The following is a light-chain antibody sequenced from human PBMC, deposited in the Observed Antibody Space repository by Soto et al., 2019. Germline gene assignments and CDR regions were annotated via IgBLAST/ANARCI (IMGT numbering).Light chain of an antibody. CDR2: EVS. CDR1: SSDVGGYKY. CDR3: SSYTSSSTLVV. Sequence: QSALTQPASVSGSPGQSITISCTGTSSDVGGYKYVSWYQQHPGKAPKLMIYEVSNWPSGVSNRFSGSKSGNTASLTISGLQAEDEADYYCSSYTSSSTLVVFGGGTQLTVL. J-gene: IGLJ2*01. V-gene: IGLV2-14*01.